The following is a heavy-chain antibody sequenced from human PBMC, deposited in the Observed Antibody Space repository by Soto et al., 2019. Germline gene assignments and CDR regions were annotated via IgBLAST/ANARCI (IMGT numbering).Heavy chain of an antibody. CDR3: ASAYSGYDYSDWFAP. Sequence: SVKVSCNPFGGTFSSYAISWVRQAPGQWLERMGGIIPIFGTANYAQKFQGRVTITADESTSTAYMELSSLRSEDTAVYYCASAYSGYDYSDWFAPWGQGTLVTVSS. D-gene: IGHD5-12*01. CDR2: IIPIFGTA. J-gene: IGHJ5*02. V-gene: IGHV1-69*13. CDR1: GGTFSSYA.